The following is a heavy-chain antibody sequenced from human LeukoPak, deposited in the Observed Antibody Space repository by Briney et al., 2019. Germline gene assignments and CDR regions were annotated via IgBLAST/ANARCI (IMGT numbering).Heavy chain of an antibody. J-gene: IGHJ5*02. D-gene: IGHD6-19*01. V-gene: IGHV3-21*01. CDR1: GFTFSSYS. CDR3: ARDWGAWLVQGWFDP. CDR2: ISSSSSYI. Sequence: NTGGSLRLSCAASGFTFSSYSMNWVRQAPGKGLEWVSSISSSSSYIYYADSVKGRFTISRDNAKNSLYLQMNSLRAEDTAVYYCARDWGAWLVQGWFDPWGQGTLVTVSS.